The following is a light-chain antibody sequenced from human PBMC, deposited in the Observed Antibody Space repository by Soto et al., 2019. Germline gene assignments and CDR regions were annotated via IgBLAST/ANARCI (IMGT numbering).Light chain of an antibody. CDR3: CSYTRTSNHYF. J-gene: IGLJ1*01. CDR1: SSDIGDYDY. CDR2: EVR. V-gene: IGLV2-14*01. Sequence: QSVLTQPASVSGSPGQSITISCTGTSSDIGDYDYVSWYQQRPGRAPKLMIYEVRYWPSGVSNRFSGSKSGNTASLTISGLQAEDEADYYCCSYTRTSNHYFFGSGTKVTVL.